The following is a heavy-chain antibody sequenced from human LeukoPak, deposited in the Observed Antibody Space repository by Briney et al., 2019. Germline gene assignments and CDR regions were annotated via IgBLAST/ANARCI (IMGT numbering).Heavy chain of an antibody. CDR2: MNPKSGNT. V-gene: IGHV1-8*01. J-gene: IGHJ6*02. CDR3: ARLLPTWNYYYGMDV. D-gene: IGHD2-15*01. CDR1: GYTFTSYD. Sequence: ASVKVSCKASGYTFTSYDINWVRQATGQGLEWMGWMNPKSGNTGYAQKFQGRVTMTRNTSISTAYMELSSLRSEDTAVYYCARLLPTWNYYYGMDVWGQGTTVTVSS.